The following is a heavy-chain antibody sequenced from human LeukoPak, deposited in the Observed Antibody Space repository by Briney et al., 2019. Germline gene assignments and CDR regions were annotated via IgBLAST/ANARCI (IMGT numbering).Heavy chain of an antibody. V-gene: IGHV1-69*05. Sequence: SVKVSCKASGGTFSSYAISWVRQAPGQWLEWMGGIIPIFGTANYAQKFQGRVTITTDESTSTAYMELSSLRSEDTAVYYCARTLLGVAAPFDYWGQGTLVTVSS. CDR3: ARTLLGVAAPFDY. J-gene: IGHJ4*02. D-gene: IGHD2-15*01. CDR1: GGTFSSYA. CDR2: IIPIFGTA.